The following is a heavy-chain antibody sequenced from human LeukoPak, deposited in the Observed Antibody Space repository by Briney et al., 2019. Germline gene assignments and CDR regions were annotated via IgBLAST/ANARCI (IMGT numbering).Heavy chain of an antibody. Sequence: SVKVSCKASGGTFSSYAISWVRQAPGQGLEWMGGIIPIFGTADYAQKFQGRVTITADESTSTAYMELSSLRSEDTAVYYCARDSSSGYYYNWFDPWGQGTLVTVSS. D-gene: IGHD3-22*01. CDR1: GGTFSSYA. CDR2: IIPIFGTA. CDR3: ARDSSSGYYYNWFDP. J-gene: IGHJ5*02. V-gene: IGHV1-69*13.